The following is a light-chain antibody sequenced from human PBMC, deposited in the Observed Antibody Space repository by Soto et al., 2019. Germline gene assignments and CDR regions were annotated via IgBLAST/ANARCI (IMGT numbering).Light chain of an antibody. Sequence: SYELTQPPSVSVAPGQTATITCGGSNIGRKSVHWYQHKPGQAPVLAVYDDSDRPSGIPERFSGSNSGNTATLTISRVEAGDEADYFCQVWDSSSDQPWVFGGGTKVTVL. CDR3: QVWDSSSDQPWV. V-gene: IGLV3-21*02. CDR2: DDS. CDR1: NIGRKS. J-gene: IGLJ3*02.